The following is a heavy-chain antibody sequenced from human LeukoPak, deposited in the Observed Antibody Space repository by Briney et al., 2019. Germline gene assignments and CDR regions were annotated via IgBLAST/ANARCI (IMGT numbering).Heavy chain of an antibody. CDR1: GYTFTSYA. Sequence: ASVKVSCKASGYTFTSYAMHWVRQAPGQRLEWMGWINAGNGNTKYSQKFQGRVTITRDTSASTAYMELSSLRSEDTAVYYCARPRLWFGEYDYWGQGTLVTVSS. D-gene: IGHD3-10*01. V-gene: IGHV1-3*01. J-gene: IGHJ4*02. CDR3: ARPRLWFGEYDY. CDR2: INAGNGNT.